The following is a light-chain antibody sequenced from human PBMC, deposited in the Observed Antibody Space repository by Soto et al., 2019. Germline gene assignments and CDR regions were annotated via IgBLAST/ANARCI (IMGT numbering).Light chain of an antibody. V-gene: IGLV2-23*01. CDR2: ETS. Sequence: QSALTQPASVSGSPGQSGTISCTGTSSDFGSYNFVSWYQHHPGKVPKVIIYETSKRPSGVSGRFSGSKSGNTASLTISGLQAEDEADYYCFSFTSTNTHVFGSGTKATVL. J-gene: IGLJ1*01. CDR3: FSFTSTNTHV. CDR1: SSDFGSYNF.